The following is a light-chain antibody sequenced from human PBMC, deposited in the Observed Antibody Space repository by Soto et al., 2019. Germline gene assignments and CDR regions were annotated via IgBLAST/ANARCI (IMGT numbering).Light chain of an antibody. J-gene: IGLJ3*02. CDR2: DVS. Sequence: QTVVTQPRSVSGSPGQSVTISCTGTSSDVGGYNYVSWYQHHPGKAPKLIIYDVSERPSGVPDRFSGSKSGNTASLTISGLQAEDEADYYCCSYAGSFTWVFGGGTKVTVL. CDR3: CSYAGSFTWV. V-gene: IGLV2-11*01. CDR1: SSDVGGYNY.